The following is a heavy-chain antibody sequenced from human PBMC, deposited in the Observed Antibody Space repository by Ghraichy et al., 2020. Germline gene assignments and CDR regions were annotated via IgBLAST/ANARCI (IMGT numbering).Heavy chain of an antibody. J-gene: IGHJ5*02. D-gene: IGHD4-11*01. V-gene: IGHV3-74*01. CDR3: ARAYYSNYVGWFDP. Sequence: GESLNISCAASGFTFSSYWMHWVRQAPGKGLVWVSRINSDGSSTSYADSVKGRFTISRDNAKNTLYLQMNSLRAEEPAVYYCARAYYSNYVGWFDPWGQGTLVTVSS. CDR2: INSDGSST. CDR1: GFTFSSYW.